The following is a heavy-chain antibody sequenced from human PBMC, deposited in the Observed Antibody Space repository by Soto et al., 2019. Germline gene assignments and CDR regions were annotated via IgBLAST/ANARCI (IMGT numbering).Heavy chain of an antibody. CDR2: IYYSGST. J-gene: IGHJ5*02. CDR3: ARDASPDNGYGDYGWFDP. V-gene: IGHV4-59*01. D-gene: IGHD4-17*01. Sequence: PSETLSLTCTVSGGSISSYYWSWIRQPPGKGLEWIGYIYYSGSTNYNPSLKSRVTISVDTSKNQFSLKLSSVTAADTAVYCCARDASPDNGYGDYGWFDPWGQGTLVTVSS. CDR1: GGSISSYY.